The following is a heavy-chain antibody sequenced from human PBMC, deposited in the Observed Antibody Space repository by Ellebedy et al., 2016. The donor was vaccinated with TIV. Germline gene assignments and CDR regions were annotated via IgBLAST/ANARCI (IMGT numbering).Heavy chain of an antibody. J-gene: IGHJ4*02. CDR2: INSDGSST. D-gene: IGHD3-22*01. V-gene: IGHV3-74*01. CDR1: GFTFGSYW. CDR3: ARDRGWDSSGFSY. Sequence: GESLKISCAASGFTFGSYWMHWVRQAPGKGLVWVSRINSDGSSTTYADYVKGRFTISRDNAKNTMYLQMNSLRAEDTAVYYCARDRGWDSSGFSYWGQGTLVTVS.